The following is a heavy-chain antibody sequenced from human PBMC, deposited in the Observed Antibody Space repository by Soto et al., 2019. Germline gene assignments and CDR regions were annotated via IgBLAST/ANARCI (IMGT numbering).Heavy chain of an antibody. CDR2: IYPGDSDT. J-gene: IGHJ4*02. V-gene: IGHV5-51*01. Sequence: PGESLKIFCKGSGYSFTSYWIGWVRQMPGKGLEWMGIIYPGDSDTRYSPSFQGQVTISADKSISTAYLQWSSLKASDTAMYYCARPMNWKAPYFDYWGQGTLVTVSS. CDR1: GYSFTSYW. CDR3: ARPMNWKAPYFDY. D-gene: IGHD1-1*01.